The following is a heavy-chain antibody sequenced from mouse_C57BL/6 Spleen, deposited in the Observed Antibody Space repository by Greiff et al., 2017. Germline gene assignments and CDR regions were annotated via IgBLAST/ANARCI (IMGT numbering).Heavy chain of an antibody. D-gene: IGHD2-4*01. J-gene: IGHJ1*03. V-gene: IGHV1-81*01. CDR1: GYTFTSYG. CDR2: IYPRSGNT. Sequence: QVQLQQSGAELARPGASVKLSCKASGYTFTSYGISWVKQRTGQGLEWIGEIYPRSGNTYYNEKFKGKATLPADKSSSTAYMDLRSLTSEDSAVYFCARRRYDYDWYFDVWGTGTTVTVSS. CDR3: ARRRYDYDWYFDV.